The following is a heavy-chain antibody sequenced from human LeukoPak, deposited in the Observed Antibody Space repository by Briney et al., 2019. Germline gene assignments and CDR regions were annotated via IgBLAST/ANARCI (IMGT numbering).Heavy chain of an antibody. CDR3: ARGGRYCSSTSCYEDY. D-gene: IGHD2-2*01. V-gene: IGHV3-21*01. CDR1: GFTFSSYS. J-gene: IGHJ4*02. CDR2: ISSSSSYI. Sequence: PGGSLRLSCAASGFTFSSYSMNWVRQAPGKGLEWVSSISSSSSYIYYADSVKGRFTISRDNAKNSLYLQMNSLRAEDTAVYYCARGGRYCSSTSCYEDYWGQGTLVTVSS.